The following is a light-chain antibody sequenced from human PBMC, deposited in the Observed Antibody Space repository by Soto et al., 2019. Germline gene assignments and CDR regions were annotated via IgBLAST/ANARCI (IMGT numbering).Light chain of an antibody. CDR2: GAS. V-gene: IGKV3-20*01. J-gene: IGKJ1*01. CDR3: QHYGSSPRP. Sequence: EIVLTQSPGLLSLSQGERATPSCRASQSVSHNYLAWYQQKPGQAPRLLIYGASIRATGIPDRFSGSGSGTDFTLTIVRLEPEDFAVYYCQHYGSSPRPFGQGTKVDI. CDR1: QSVSHNY.